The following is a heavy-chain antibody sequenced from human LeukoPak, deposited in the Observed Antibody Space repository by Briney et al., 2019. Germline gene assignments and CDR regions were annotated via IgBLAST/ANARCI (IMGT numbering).Heavy chain of an antibody. V-gene: IGHV4-34*01. D-gene: IGHD2-15*01. CDR2: IYYSGST. Sequence: SETLSLTCAVYGGSFSGYYWSWIRQPPGKGLEWIGSIYYSGSTYYNPSLKSRVTISVDTSKNQFSLKLSSVTAADTAVYYCARHNEVVVAANFDYWGQGTLVTVSS. CDR1: GGSFSGYY. CDR3: ARHNEVVVAANFDY. J-gene: IGHJ4*02.